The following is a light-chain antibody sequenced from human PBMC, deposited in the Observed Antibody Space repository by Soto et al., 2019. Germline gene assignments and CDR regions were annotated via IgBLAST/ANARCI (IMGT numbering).Light chain of an antibody. CDR3: QQYNSYSA. CDR1: QSISSW. Sequence: DIQITQSPSTLSASVGDRFTITCRASQSISSWLAWYQQKPGKAPKLLIYDASSLESGVPSRFSGSGSGTEFTLTISSLQPDDFATYYCQQYNSYSACGEGAKV. J-gene: IGKJ1*01. V-gene: IGKV1-5*01. CDR2: DAS.